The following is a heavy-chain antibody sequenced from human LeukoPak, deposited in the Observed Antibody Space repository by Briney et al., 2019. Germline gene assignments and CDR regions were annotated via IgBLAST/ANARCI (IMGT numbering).Heavy chain of an antibody. V-gene: IGHV4-39*01. CDR1: GGSIISSDYH. J-gene: IGHJ3*02. D-gene: IGHD2-15*01. CDR2: ISYSGNT. CDR3: ARHCCSAPSKRVFDI. Sequence: SETLSLTCTVSGGSIISSDYHWGWVRQPPGKELEWIGTISYSGNTDYNPSLRSRVTISVDTSNNQFSLRLGSVTAADTAVYHCARHCCSAPSKRVFDIWGQGTMVTVSS.